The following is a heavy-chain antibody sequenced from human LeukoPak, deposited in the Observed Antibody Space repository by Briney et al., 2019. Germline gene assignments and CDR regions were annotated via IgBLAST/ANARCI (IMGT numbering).Heavy chain of an antibody. CDR1: GLTFSNHW. Sequence: GGSLRLSCVASGLTFSNHWMSWVRQAPGKGLEWVANIREERGQEYYVDSVRGRFTISKNSAKNSLYLQMNTLRVEDTAMYYCASLDTAKQPLANHWGQGTLVTVSS. V-gene: IGHV3-7*03. CDR2: IREERGQE. D-gene: IGHD5-18*01. CDR3: ASLDTAKQPLANH. J-gene: IGHJ5*02.